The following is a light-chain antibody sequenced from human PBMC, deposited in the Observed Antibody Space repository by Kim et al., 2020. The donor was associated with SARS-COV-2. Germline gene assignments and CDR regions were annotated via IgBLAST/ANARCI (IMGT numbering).Light chain of an antibody. CDR3: QQRDNWPPGAS. J-gene: IGKJ4*01. CDR1: QSVSRY. V-gene: IGKV3-11*01. CDR2: DIS. Sequence: EIVLTQSPATLSLSPGERATLSCRASQSVSRYLAWYQQKPGQAPRLLIYDISNRATGIPARFSGSGSGTDFTLTISSLEPEDFAVYYCQQRDNWPPGASFGGGTTVDIK.